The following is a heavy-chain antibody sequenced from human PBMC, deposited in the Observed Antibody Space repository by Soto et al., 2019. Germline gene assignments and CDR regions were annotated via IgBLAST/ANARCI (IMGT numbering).Heavy chain of an antibody. CDR2: INPNSGGS. Sequence: SVKVSCKASAYTFTYYYIHSVLQAPGRGLDWMGWINPNSGGSYFAQKFLGRVTMTRDTSITTAYMELSRLRSDDTAVYYCARALPEIRMMEGGSFDPWGQGTVVTVSS. J-gene: IGHJ5*02. CDR3: ARALPEIRMMEGGSFDP. CDR1: AYTFTYYY. V-gene: IGHV1-2*02. D-gene: IGHD1-1*01.